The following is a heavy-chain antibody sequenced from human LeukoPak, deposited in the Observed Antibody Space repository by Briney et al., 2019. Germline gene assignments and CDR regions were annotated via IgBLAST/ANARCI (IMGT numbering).Heavy chain of an antibody. V-gene: IGHV3-21*01. Sequence: PGGSPRLSCAASGFTFSSYSMNWVRQAPGKGLEWVSSISSSSSYIYYADSVKGRFTISRDNAKNSLYLQMNSLRAEDTAVYYCAALRRGKYGMDVWGQGTTVTVSS. CDR1: GFTFSSYS. CDR3: AALRRGKYGMDV. CDR2: ISSSSSYI. J-gene: IGHJ6*02. D-gene: IGHD3-16*01.